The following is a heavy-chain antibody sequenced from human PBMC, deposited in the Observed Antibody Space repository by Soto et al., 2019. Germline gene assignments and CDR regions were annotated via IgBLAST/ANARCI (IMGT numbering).Heavy chain of an antibody. D-gene: IGHD6-19*01. J-gene: IGHJ4*02. CDR3: ARAKAVATKRGGGTDY. CDR1: GYTFTGYY. CDR2: INPNSGGT. Sequence: QVQLVQSGAEVKKPGASVKVSCKASGYTFTGYYMHWVRQAPGQGLEWMGWINPNSGGTNYAQKFQGWVTMTRDTSISTAYMELSRLRSDDTAVYYCARAKAVATKRGGGTDYWGQGTLVTVSS. V-gene: IGHV1-2*04.